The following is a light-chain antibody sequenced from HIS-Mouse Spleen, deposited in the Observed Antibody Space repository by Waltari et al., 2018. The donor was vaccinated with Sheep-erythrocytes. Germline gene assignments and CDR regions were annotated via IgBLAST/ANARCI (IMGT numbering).Light chain of an antibody. J-gene: IGKJ1*01. CDR1: QGISSA. CDR2: DAS. CDR3: QQFNNYPRT. Sequence: AIQLTQPPSSPSASVGDRVTITCRASQGISSALAWYQQKPGKAPKLLIYDASSLESGVPSRFSGSGSGTDFTLTISSLQPEDFATYYCQQFNNYPRTFGQGTKVEIK. V-gene: IGKV1D-13*01.